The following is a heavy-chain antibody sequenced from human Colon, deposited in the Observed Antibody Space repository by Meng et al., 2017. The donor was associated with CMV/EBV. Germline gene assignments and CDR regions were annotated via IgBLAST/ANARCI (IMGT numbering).Heavy chain of an antibody. V-gene: IGHV3-21*01. D-gene: IGHD2-21*01. CDR2: ISSSSSYI. CDR1: GFTFSSYS. Sequence: GGSLRLSCAASGFTFSSYSMNWVRQAPGKGLEWVSSISSSSSYIYYADSVKGRFTISRDNAKNSLYLQMNSLRAEDPAVYYCVRADRCGGDCYDRPLDYWGQGSLVTVSS. CDR3: VRADRCGGDCYDRPLDY. J-gene: IGHJ4*02.